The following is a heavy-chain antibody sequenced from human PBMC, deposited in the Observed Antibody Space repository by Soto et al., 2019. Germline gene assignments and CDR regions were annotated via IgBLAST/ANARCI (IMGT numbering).Heavy chain of an antibody. V-gene: IGHV4-30-4*01. CDR3: AREIVVVITSPAWFDP. Sequence: SETLSLTCTVSGGSISSGDYYWSWIRQPPGKGLEWIGYIYYSGSTYYNPSLKSRVTISGDTSKNQFSLKLSSVTAADTAVYYCAREIVVVITSPAWFDPWRQGTLVTVSS. CDR1: GGSISSGDYY. CDR2: IYYSGST. J-gene: IGHJ5*02. D-gene: IGHD3-22*01.